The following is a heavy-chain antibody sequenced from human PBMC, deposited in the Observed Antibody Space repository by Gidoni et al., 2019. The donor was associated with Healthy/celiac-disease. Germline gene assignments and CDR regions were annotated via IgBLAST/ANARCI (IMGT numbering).Heavy chain of an antibody. CDR3: ARKGITGTTPDY. V-gene: IGHV3-33*01. D-gene: IGHD1-7*01. CDR2: IWYDGSNK. Sequence: GKGLEWVAVIWYDGSNKYYADSVKGRFTISRDNSKNTLYLQMNSLRAEDTAVYYCARKGITGTTPDYWGQGTLVTVSS. J-gene: IGHJ4*02.